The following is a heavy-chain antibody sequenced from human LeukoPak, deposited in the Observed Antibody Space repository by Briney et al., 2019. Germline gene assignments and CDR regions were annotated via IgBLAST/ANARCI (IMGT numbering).Heavy chain of an antibody. D-gene: IGHD1-26*01. Sequence: GGSLRLSCAASGFTFSSYWMHWLRQARGRALVWVSRINSDGSSTSYAESVKGRFTISRDNAKNTLYLQMNSLRAEDTAVYYCATPRGSGSYLAFDYWGQGTLVTVSS. CDR1: GFTFSSYW. V-gene: IGHV3-74*01. CDR3: ATPRGSGSYLAFDY. J-gene: IGHJ4*02. CDR2: INSDGSST.